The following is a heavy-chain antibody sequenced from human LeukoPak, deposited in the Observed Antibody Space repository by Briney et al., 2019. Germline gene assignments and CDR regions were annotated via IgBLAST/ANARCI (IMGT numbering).Heavy chain of an antibody. J-gene: IGHJ5*02. D-gene: IGHD1-14*01. CDR1: GFTFSSYG. CDR2: ISHDGNNK. CDR3: AKEYLSGFDP. V-gene: IGHV3-30*18. Sequence: PGGSLRLSCAASGFTFSSYGMHWVRQAPGKGLEGVAIISHDGNNKYCADSVKGRFTISRDNSKNTLYLQMNSLRAEDTAVYYCAKEYLSGFDPWGQGTLVTVSS.